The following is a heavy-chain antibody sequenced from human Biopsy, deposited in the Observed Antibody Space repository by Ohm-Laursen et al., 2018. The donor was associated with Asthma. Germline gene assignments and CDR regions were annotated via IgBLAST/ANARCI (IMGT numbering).Heavy chain of an antibody. CDR2: ISYDGNHK. CDR3: AKRRGYSGHDNDY. V-gene: IGHV3-30*18. Sequence: SLRLSCSASGFMFRSFGMHWVRQAPGKGLEWVAVISYDGNHKFYEDSVKGRFTISRDNSKSTLYLQMNSLRTEDTAVYYCAKRRGYSGHDNDYWGQGTLVNVSS. J-gene: IGHJ4*02. CDR1: GFMFRSFG. D-gene: IGHD5-12*01.